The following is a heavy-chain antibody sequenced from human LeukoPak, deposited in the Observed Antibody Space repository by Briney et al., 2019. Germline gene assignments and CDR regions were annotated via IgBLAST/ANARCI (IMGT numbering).Heavy chain of an antibody. V-gene: IGHV4-61*02. Sequence: SQTLSLTCTVSGGSISSGSYYWSWIRQPAGQGLEWIGRIYTSGSTNYNPSLKSRVTISVDTSKNQFSRKLSSVTAADTAVYYCARAQVVVVTGFDAFDIWGQGTMVTVSS. CDR1: GGSISSGSYY. J-gene: IGHJ3*02. CDR3: ARAQVVVVTGFDAFDI. CDR2: IYTSGST. D-gene: IGHD2-21*02.